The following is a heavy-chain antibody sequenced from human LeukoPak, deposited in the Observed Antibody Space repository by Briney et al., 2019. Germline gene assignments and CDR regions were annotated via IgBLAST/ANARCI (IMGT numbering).Heavy chain of an antibody. CDR3: ARGFASGWYQGD. CDR2: ISYDGSNK. V-gene: IGHV3-30*12. CDR1: GFIFSNYG. Sequence: GSLRLSCGASGFIFSNYGMHWVRQAPGKGLEWVAVISYDGSNKYYADSVKGRFTISRDNSKNTLYLQMNSLRAEDTAVYYCARGFASGWYQGDWGLGTLVTVSS. D-gene: IGHD6-19*01. J-gene: IGHJ4*02.